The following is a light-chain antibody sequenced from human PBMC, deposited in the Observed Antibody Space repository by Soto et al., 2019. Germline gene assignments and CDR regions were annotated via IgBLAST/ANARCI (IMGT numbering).Light chain of an antibody. J-gene: IGKJ4*01. Sequence: DIQMTQSPSFLSASVGERVTITCRASQSISNFLNWYQQKPGKAPKLLIYAASSLQSGVPERFSGSGSGTDFTLTISSLQPEDFATYYCQQSYSTPLTFGGGTKVEIK. V-gene: IGKV1-39*01. CDR3: QQSYSTPLT. CDR2: AAS. CDR1: QSISNF.